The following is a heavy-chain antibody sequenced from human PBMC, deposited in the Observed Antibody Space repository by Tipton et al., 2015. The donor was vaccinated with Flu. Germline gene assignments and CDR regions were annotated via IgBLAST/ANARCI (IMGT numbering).Heavy chain of an antibody. Sequence: QLVQSGAEVKKPGSSVKVSCKASGGTFSSYALNWVRQAPGQGLEWMGGISPMFGTANYAQKFQGRVTINADESTSTAYMELSSLRSEDTAVYYCARGGEPYCSSTSCYETDYWGQGTLVTVSS. CDR1: GGTFSSYA. J-gene: IGHJ4*02. V-gene: IGHV1-69*01. CDR2: ISPMFGTA. D-gene: IGHD2-2*01. CDR3: ARGGEPYCSSTSCYETDY.